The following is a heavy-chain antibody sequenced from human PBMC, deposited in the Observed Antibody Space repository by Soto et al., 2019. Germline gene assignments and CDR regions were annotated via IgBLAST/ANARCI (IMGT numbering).Heavy chain of an antibody. CDR3: ARPLHRLIAARNYYYYGMDV. D-gene: IGHD6-6*01. Sequence: ASVKVSCKASGYTFTSYYMHWVRQAPGQGLEWMGVINPSGGSTSYAQKFQGRVTMTRDTSTSTVYMELGSLRSEDTAVYYCARPLHRLIAARNYYYYGMDVWGQGTTVTVSS. J-gene: IGHJ6*02. V-gene: IGHV1-46*03. CDR2: INPSGGST. CDR1: GYTFTSYY.